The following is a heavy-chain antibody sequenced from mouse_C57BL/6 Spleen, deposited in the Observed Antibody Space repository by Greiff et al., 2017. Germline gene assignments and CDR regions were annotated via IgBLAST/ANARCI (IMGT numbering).Heavy chain of an antibody. Sequence: EVKLMEPGPVLVKPGASVKMSCKASGYTFTDYYMNWVKQSHGKSLEWIGVINPYNGGTSYNQKFKGKATLTVDKSSSTAYMELNSLTSEDSAVYYCATGYSKFYAMDYWGQGTSVTVSS. D-gene: IGHD2-5*01. J-gene: IGHJ4*01. CDR1: GYTFTDYY. CDR3: ATGYSKFYAMDY. CDR2: INPYNGGT. V-gene: IGHV1-19*01.